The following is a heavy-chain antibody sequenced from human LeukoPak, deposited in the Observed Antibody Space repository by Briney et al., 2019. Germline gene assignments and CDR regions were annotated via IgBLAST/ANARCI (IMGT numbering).Heavy chain of an antibody. V-gene: IGHV4-4*02. J-gene: IGHJ3*02. D-gene: IGHD1-26*01. CDR3: ARIIVGANDAFDI. CDR2: IYHSGST. Sequence: SETLSLTCAVSGGSISSSNWWSWVRQPPGKGLEWIGEIYHSGSTNYNPSLKSRVTISVDKSKNQFSLKLSSVTAADTAVYYCARIIVGANDAFDIWGQGTMVTVSS. CDR1: GGSISSSNW.